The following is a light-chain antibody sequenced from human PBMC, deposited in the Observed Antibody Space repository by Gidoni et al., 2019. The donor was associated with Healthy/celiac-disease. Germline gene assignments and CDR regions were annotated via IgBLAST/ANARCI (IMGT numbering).Light chain of an antibody. Sequence: DIQMTQSPSTLSACVGDRVTITCRASQSISSWLAWYQQKPGKAPKLLIYKASSLESGVPSRFSGSGSGTEFTLTISSLQPDDFATYYCQQYNSYSYTFGQETKLEIK. CDR1: QSISSW. J-gene: IGKJ2*01. V-gene: IGKV1-5*03. CDR2: KAS. CDR3: QQYNSYSYT.